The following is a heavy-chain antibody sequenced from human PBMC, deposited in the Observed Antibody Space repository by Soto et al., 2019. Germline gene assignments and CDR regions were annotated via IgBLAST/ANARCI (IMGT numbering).Heavy chain of an antibody. CDR3: ARRGIFDSSGYHAY. CDR1: GYTFTSYG. CDR2: ISAYNGNT. Sequence: QVQLVQSGAEVKKPGASVKVSCKASGYTFTSYGISWVRQAPGHGLEWMGWISAYNGNTKYAQKLQGRLTITTDTSTSTDYMVLRSLRSDDTAVYYCARRGIFDSSGYHAYWGQGTLVTVSS. D-gene: IGHD3-22*01. J-gene: IGHJ4*02. V-gene: IGHV1-18*01.